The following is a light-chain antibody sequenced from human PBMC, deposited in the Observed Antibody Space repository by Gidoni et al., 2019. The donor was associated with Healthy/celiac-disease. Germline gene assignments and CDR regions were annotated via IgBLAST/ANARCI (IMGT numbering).Light chain of an antibody. CDR3: AAWDDSLNGWV. CDR2: SNN. J-gene: IGLJ3*02. CDR1: SSNLGSNT. Sequence: QSVLTPPPSASGPPGQRVTLSCSGSSSNLGSNTVNWYQQLPGTAPKLLIYSNNQRPSGVPDRFSGSKSGTSASLAISGLQSEDEADYYCAAWDDSLNGWVFGGGTKLTVL. V-gene: IGLV1-44*01.